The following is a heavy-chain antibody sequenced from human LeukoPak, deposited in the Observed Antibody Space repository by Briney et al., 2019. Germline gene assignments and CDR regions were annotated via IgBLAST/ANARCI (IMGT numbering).Heavy chain of an antibody. V-gene: IGHV3-30*04. J-gene: IGHJ4*02. Sequence: GGSLRLSCAASGFTFSRYAMHWVRQAPGKGLEWVAVISRDGENQNYADSVKGRLTISRDNSKNTLFLQMNSLRADDTAMYYCARDPGYDSSGYWGYWGQGTLVTVSS. CDR1: GFTFSRYA. CDR3: ARDPGYDSSGYWGY. CDR2: ISRDGENQ. D-gene: IGHD3-22*01.